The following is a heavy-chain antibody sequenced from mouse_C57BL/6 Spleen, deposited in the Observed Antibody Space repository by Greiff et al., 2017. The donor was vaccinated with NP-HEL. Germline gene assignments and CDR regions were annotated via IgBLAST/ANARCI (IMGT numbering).Heavy chain of an antibody. CDR2: IYPRSGNT. CDR1: GYTFTSYG. J-gene: IGHJ1*03. Sequence: QVQLKESGAELARPGASVKLSCKASGYTFTSYGISWVKQRTGQGLEWIGEIYPRSGNTYYNEKFKGKATLTADKSSSTAYMELRSLTSEDSAVYFCAREGNYYGSSPYWYFDVWGTGTTVTVSS. CDR3: AREGNYYGSSPYWYFDV. D-gene: IGHD1-1*01. V-gene: IGHV1-81*01.